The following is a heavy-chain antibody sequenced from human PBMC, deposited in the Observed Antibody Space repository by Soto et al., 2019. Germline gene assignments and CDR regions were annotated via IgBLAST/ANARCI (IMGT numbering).Heavy chain of an antibody. Sequence: GGSLRLSCAASGFTFSSYGMHWVRQAPGKGLEWVAVISYDGSNKYYADSVKGRFTISRDNSKNTLYLQMNSPRAEDTAVYYCAKDLTVTTQAHTYGMDVWGQGTTVTVSS. V-gene: IGHV3-30*18. J-gene: IGHJ6*02. CDR3: AKDLTVTTQAHTYGMDV. D-gene: IGHD4-4*01. CDR2: ISYDGSNK. CDR1: GFTFSSYG.